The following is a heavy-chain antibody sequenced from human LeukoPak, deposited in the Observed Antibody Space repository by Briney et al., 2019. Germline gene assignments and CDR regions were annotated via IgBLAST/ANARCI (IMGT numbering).Heavy chain of an antibody. D-gene: IGHD6-13*01. J-gene: IGHJ4*02. CDR1: GYTFTGYY. Sequence: ASVKVSCKASGYTFTGYYMHWVRQAPGQGLEWMGWINPNSGGTNYAQKFQGRVTMTRDTSISTACMELSRLRSDDTAVYYCARDGIAAAVPDYWGQGTLVTVSS. CDR2: INPNSGGT. CDR3: ARDGIAAAVPDY. V-gene: IGHV1-2*02.